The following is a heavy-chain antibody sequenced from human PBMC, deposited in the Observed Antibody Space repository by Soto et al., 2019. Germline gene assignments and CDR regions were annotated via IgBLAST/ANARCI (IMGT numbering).Heavy chain of an antibody. J-gene: IGHJ4*02. D-gene: IGHD2-8*01. CDR1: GFTFSSYA. CDR2: VSGSGGNT. CDR3: AKSNGGVGTGCSPGY. V-gene: IGHV3-23*01. Sequence: EVQLLESGGGLVQPGGSLRLSCAASGFTFSSYAMSWVRQAPGKGLEWVSTVSGSGGNTYYADSVKGRFTISRDNSKNTLYLQMNSLRAEDTAVYYCAKSNGGVGTGCSPGYWGRGTLVTVSS.